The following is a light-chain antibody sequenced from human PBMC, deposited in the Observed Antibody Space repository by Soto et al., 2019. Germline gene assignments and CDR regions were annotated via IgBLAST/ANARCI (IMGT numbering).Light chain of an antibody. CDR3: QQYNSYSTT. J-gene: IGKJ1*01. V-gene: IGKV1-5*01. CDR2: DAS. Sequence: DIQMTQSPSTLSASVGDRVTITCRASQSISSWLAWYQQKPGKAPKLLIYDASSLESGVPSRFSGSGSGTEFTLTISSLQPDDFATDYCQQYNSYSTTFAQGPKVAIK. CDR1: QSISSW.